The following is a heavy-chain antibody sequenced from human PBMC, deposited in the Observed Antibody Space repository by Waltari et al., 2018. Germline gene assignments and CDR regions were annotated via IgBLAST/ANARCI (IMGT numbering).Heavy chain of an antibody. D-gene: IGHD5-18*01. CDR1: GFTVRSNY. Sequence: EVQLVASGGGLVQPGGSLRLSCAASGFTVRSNYMGWVPHASGKGLEWVSVIYSGGSTYYADSVKGRFTISRDNSKNTLYLQMNSLRAEDTAVYYCARDNGYSYGSYYGMDVWGQGTTVTVSS. CDR2: IYSGGST. V-gene: IGHV3-66*02. J-gene: IGHJ6*02. CDR3: ARDNGYSYGSYYGMDV.